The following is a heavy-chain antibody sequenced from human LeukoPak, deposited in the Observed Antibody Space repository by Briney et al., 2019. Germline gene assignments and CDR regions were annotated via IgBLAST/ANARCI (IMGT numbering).Heavy chain of an antibody. J-gene: IGHJ4*02. CDR2: IKQDGSEK. V-gene: IGHV3-7*01. CDR1: GFTFSSYW. D-gene: IGHD1-26*01. Sequence: GGSLRLSCAASGFTFSSYWMSWVRQAPGKGLEWVANIKQDGSEKYYVDSVRGRFTISRDNAKNSLYLQMNSLRAEDTAVYYCARDKIVGATYFDYWGQGTLVTVSS. CDR3: ARDKIVGATYFDY.